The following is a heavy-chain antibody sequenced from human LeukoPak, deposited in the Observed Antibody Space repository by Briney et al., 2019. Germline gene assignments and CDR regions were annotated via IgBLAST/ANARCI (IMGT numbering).Heavy chain of an antibody. CDR3: ARSKGHRWSSGRSYYFDY. D-gene: IGHD3-22*01. CDR1: GGSVSTGSYY. V-gene: IGHV4-61*01. CDR2: IYYSGST. J-gene: IGHJ4*02. Sequence: SETLSLTCTVSGGSVSTGSYYWSWIRQPPGKGLEWIGYIYYSGSTNYNPSLKSRVTISVDTSKNQFSLKLSSVTAADTAVYYCARSKGHRWSSGRSYYFDYWGQGTLVTVSS.